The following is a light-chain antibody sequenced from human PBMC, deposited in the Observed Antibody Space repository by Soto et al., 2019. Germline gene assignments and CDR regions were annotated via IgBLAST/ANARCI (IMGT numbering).Light chain of an antibody. Sequence: QSALTQPASVSGSPGQSITISCTGTSSDVGGYNSVSWYQQHPGKAPKLMIYGVTNRPSGVSNRFSGSKSGNTASLTISGLQAEDEADYYCSSYTSSSTLVVFGGGTKLTVL. J-gene: IGLJ2*01. CDR1: SSDVGGYNS. CDR2: GVT. V-gene: IGLV2-14*01. CDR3: SSYTSSSTLVV.